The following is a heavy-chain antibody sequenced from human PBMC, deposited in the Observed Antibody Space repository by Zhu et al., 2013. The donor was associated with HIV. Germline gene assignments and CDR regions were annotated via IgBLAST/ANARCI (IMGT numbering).Heavy chain of an antibody. CDR1: GGTFITHA. J-gene: IGHJ4*02. CDR3: ARDHNSGYYSTFDY. Sequence: QVQLVQSGAEVKKPGSSVKISCKASGGTFITHAMSWVRLAPGQGLEWMGGIIPMFGTANYAQKFQGRVTITADESTSTAYMQLSSLRSEDTAVYYCARDHNSGYYSTFDYWGPGNPWVTVSS. D-gene: IGHD3-22*01. CDR2: IIPMFGTA. V-gene: IGHV1-69*01.